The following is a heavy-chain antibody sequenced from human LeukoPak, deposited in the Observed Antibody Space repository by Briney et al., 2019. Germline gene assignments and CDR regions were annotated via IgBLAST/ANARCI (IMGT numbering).Heavy chain of an antibody. J-gene: IGHJ4*02. Sequence: GGSLRLSCAASGFTVSSNYMSWVRQAPGKGLEWVSVIYSGGSTYYADSVKGRFTISRDNSKNTLYLQMNSLRAEDTAVYYCARDKAAAGTGFDYWGQGTLVTVSS. D-gene: IGHD6-13*01. CDR2: IYSGGST. CDR3: ARDKAAAGTGFDY. CDR1: GFTVSSNY. V-gene: IGHV3-66*01.